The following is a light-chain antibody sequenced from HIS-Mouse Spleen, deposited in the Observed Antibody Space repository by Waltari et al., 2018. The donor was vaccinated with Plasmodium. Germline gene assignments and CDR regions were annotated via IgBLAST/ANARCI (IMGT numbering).Light chain of an antibody. Sequence: AIRLTQSQSPSPASPGARVPINCRASQGISSYLAWYQQKPGKAPKLLIYAASTLQSGVPSRFSGSGSGTDFTLTISCLQSEDFATYYCQQYYSYLLTFGGGTKVEIK. V-gene: IGKV1-8*01. CDR3: QQYYSYLLT. CDR1: QGISSY. CDR2: AAS. J-gene: IGKJ4*01.